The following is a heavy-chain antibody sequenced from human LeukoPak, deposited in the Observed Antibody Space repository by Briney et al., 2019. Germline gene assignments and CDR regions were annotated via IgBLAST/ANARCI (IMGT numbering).Heavy chain of an antibody. CDR2: INSNSGGT. CDR1: GYTFTGYH. J-gene: IGHJ1*01. V-gene: IGHV1-2*04. Sequence: ASVKVSCKASGYTFTGYHMHWVRQAPGQGLEWMGWINSNSGGTNYAQKFQGWVTMTRDTSISTAYMELSRLRSDDTAVYYCARSPYPYYDSSGYYFQHWGQGTLVTVSS. D-gene: IGHD3-22*01. CDR3: ARSPYPYYDSSGYYFQH.